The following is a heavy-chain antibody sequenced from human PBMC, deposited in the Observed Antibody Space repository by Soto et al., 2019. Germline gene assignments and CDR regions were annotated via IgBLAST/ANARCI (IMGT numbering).Heavy chain of an antibody. CDR1: GFTFSSCA. J-gene: IGHJ4*02. D-gene: IGHD6-6*01. CDR2: ISYDGSNK. Sequence: GGSLRLSCAASGFTFSSCAMHWVRQAPGKGLEWVAVISYDGSNKYYADSVKGRFTISRDNSKNTLYLQMNSLRAEDTAVYYCARGPYSSSSFFDYWGQGTLVTVSS. CDR3: ARGPYSSSSFFDY. V-gene: IGHV3-30-3*01.